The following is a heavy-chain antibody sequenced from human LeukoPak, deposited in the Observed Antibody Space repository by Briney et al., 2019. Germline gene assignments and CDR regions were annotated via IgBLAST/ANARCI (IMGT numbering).Heavy chain of an antibody. CDR2: ISSSSSYI. D-gene: IGHD3-9*01. CDR1: GFTFSSYS. J-gene: IGHJ4*02. V-gene: IGHV3-21*04. CDR3: AREYDISPYFDY. Sequence: GGSLRLSCATSGFTFSSYSMNWVRQAPGKGLEWVSSISSSSSYIYYADSVKGRFTISRDNAKNSLYLQMNSLRAEDTAVYYCAREYDISPYFDYWGQGTLVTVSS.